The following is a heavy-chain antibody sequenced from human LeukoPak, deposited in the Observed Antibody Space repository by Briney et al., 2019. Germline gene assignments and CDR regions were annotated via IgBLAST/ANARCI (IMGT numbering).Heavy chain of an antibody. D-gene: IGHD2-21*02. V-gene: IGHV1-2*02. CDR3: ASLQLLSRGYYYGMDV. CDR1: GYTFTGYY. Sequence: GASVKVSCKASGYTFTGYYMYWVRQAPGQGLEWMGWINPTSGGTNYAQKFQGRVTMTRDTSISTAYMELSRLRSDDTAVYYCASLQLLSRGYYYGMDVWGQGTTVTVSS. CDR2: INPTSGGT. J-gene: IGHJ6*02.